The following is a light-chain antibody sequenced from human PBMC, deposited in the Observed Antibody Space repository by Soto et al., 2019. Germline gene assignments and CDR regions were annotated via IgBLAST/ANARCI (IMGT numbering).Light chain of an antibody. CDR3: MQAIHTPT. Sequence: EIVMTQSPLSLPVTPGEPASISCRSSQSLLHSNGYNYLDWYLQKPGQSPQVLIYLGSNRASGVPDRFSGSGSGTDFTLKISRVEAEDVGVYYCMQAIHTPTFGQGTRLEIK. CDR1: QSLLHSNGYNY. J-gene: IGKJ5*01. V-gene: IGKV2-28*01. CDR2: LGS.